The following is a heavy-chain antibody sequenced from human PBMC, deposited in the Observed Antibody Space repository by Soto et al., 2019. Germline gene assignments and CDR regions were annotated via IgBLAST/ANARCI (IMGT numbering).Heavy chain of an antibody. Sequence: GSLRLSCAASGFTFTRYSMNWVRQAPGKGLEWVSSISSTTNYIYYGDSMKGRFTISRDNAKNSLCLEMNSLRAEDTAVYYCARESEDLTSNFDYWGQGTLVTGSS. CDR3: ARESEDLTSNFDY. J-gene: IGHJ4*02. CDR2: ISSTTNYI. V-gene: IGHV3-21*06. CDR1: GFTFTRYS.